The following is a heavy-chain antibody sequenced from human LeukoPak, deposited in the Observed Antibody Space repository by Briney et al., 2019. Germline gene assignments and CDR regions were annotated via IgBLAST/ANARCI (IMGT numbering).Heavy chain of an antibody. CDR2: ISYDGSNK. CDR3: VRDGSSWGNFDY. J-gene: IGHJ4*02. D-gene: IGHD7-27*01. Sequence: PGRSLRLSCAASGFTFSSYAMHWVRQAPGKGLEWMAFISYDGSNKYYADSVKGRFTISRDNAKNSLYLQMNSLRTEDTAVYYCVRDGSSWGNFDYWGQGTLVSVSS. V-gene: IGHV3-30*04. CDR1: GFTFSSYA.